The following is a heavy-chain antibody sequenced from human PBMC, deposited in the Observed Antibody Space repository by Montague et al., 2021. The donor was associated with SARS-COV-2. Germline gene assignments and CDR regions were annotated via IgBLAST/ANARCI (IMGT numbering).Heavy chain of an antibody. CDR3: ARLTTSGSIA. Sequence: SETLSLTCTVSGGSINNTSYYWGWIRPPPGKGLEWIGSIFYRGNTHYTASLKSRVTVSVDTSKDPFSLNLTSVTAADTALYYCARLTTSGSIAWGQGTLVTVSS. CDR1: GGSINNTSYY. D-gene: IGHD6-19*01. V-gene: IGHV4-39*01. CDR2: IFYRGNT. J-gene: IGHJ5*02.